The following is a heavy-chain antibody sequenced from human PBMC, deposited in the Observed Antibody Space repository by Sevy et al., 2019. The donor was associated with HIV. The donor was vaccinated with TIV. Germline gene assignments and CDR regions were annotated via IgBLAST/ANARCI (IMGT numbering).Heavy chain of an antibody. Sequence: GGSLRLSCAASGFTFSSYGMHWVRQAPGKGLEWVAVISYDGSNKYYADSGKGRFTISRDNSKNTLYLQMNSLRAEDTAVYYCAKVGIYCSSTSCSHYYYYGMDVWGQGTTVTVSS. CDR2: ISYDGSNK. CDR3: AKVGIYCSSTSCSHYYYYGMDV. CDR1: GFTFSSYG. D-gene: IGHD2-2*01. J-gene: IGHJ6*02. V-gene: IGHV3-30*18.